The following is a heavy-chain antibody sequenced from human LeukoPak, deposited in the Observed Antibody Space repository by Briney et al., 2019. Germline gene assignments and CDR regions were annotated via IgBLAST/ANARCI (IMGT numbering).Heavy chain of an antibody. CDR2: ISGDSKYI. D-gene: IGHD1-26*01. Sequence: GGSLRLSCAGSGFTFSRYTFNWVRQAPGRGLEWVSAISGDSKYIYYTDSVKGRFTISRDNAKNSVFLQMNSLRVEDTAVYYCARDTTTSGIVGATKDSAFDIWGQGTMVTVSS. V-gene: IGHV3-21*01. CDR3: ARDTTTSGIVGATKDSAFDI. J-gene: IGHJ3*02. CDR1: GFTFSRYT.